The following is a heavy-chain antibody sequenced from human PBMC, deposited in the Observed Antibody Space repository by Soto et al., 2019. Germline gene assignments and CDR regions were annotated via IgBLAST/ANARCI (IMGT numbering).Heavy chain of an antibody. CDR2: IDYTGSA. V-gene: IGHV4-61*01. CDR3: ARAAPRYCSGGSCYSGTDY. D-gene: IGHD2-15*01. Sequence: SGTLALTCTVSGGSFSSSSYYWSWIRQPPGKGLEWIGFIDYTGSATYSPSLKSRLTISLDTPKKQFSLKLSSVTAADTAVYYCARAAPRYCSGGSCYSGTDYWGQVTLVTVSS. CDR1: GGSFSSSSYY. J-gene: IGHJ4*02.